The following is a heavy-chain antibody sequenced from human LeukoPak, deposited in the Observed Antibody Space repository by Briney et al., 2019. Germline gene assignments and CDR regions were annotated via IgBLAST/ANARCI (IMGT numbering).Heavy chain of an antibody. CDR1: GFTFTTFG. D-gene: IGHD5-18*01. V-gene: IGHV3-33*08. CDR2: IWYDGSNK. Sequence: PGGSLRLSCAASGFTFTTFGLHWVRQAPGKGLEWVAVIWYDGSNKYYADSVKGRFTISRDNSKNTLYLQMNSLRAEDKAVYYCARGRTGGYSYGYYFDYWGQGTLVTVSS. CDR3: ARGRTGGYSYGYYFDY. J-gene: IGHJ4*02.